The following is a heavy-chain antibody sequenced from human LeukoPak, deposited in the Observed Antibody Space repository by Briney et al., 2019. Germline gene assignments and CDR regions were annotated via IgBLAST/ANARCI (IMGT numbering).Heavy chain of an antibody. D-gene: IGHD2-2*01. J-gene: IGHJ4*02. CDR2: INQGGTEK. V-gene: IGHV3-7*01. CDR1: GFSFNTFL. CDR3: ARDGPPAGLYFDN. Sequence: GGSLRLSCATSGFSFNTFLMNWVRRAPGKGLERVASINQGGTEKYYVDSVKGRFTISRDNAKNSLYLQMYGLTAEDTAVYYCARDGPPAGLYFDNWGQGTLVTVSS.